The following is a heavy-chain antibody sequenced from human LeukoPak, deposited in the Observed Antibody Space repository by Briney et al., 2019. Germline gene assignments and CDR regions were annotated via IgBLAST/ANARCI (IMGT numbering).Heavy chain of an antibody. CDR2: IRSKAYRGTT. CDR1: GFNFGDHA. J-gene: IGHJ6*02. D-gene: IGHD5-18*01. Sequence: GSLRLSCTTSGFNFGDHAMTWVRQAPGKGLEWVGFIRSKAYRGTTEYVASVKGRFTISRDDSKSVVYLQMNSLKSEDTAVYYCSRGPIQLWVHNGVDVWGQGTTATVSS. V-gene: IGHV3-49*04. CDR3: SRGPIQLWVHNGVDV.